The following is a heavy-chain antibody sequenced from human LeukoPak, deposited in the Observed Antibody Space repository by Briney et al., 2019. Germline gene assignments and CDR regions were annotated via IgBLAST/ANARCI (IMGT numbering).Heavy chain of an antibody. J-gene: IGHJ6*03. CDR1: GGSISSYY. V-gene: IGHV4-59*01. CDR3: ARVHYDSSGYYFDYYYYYMDV. Sequence: KPSETLSLTCTGSGGSISSYYWSWIRQPPGKGLEWIGYIYYSGSTNYNPSLKSRVTISVDTSKNQFSLKLGSVTAADTAVYYCARVHYDSSGYYFDYYYYYMDVWGKGTTVTVSS. D-gene: IGHD3-22*01. CDR2: IYYSGST.